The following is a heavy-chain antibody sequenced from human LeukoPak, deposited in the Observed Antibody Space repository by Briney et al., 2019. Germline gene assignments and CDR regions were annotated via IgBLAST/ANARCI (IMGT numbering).Heavy chain of an antibody. V-gene: IGHV1-2*02. J-gene: IGHJ4*02. D-gene: IGHD5-12*01. Sequence: ASVKVSCKASGYIFTGYYMHWVRQAPGQGLEWMGWINPNSGDTNYAQKFQGRVTMTRDTSTSTVYMELSSLRSEDTAMYYCAREGEIGYDLSDYWGQGTLVTVSS. CDR3: AREGEIGYDLSDY. CDR2: INPNSGDT. CDR1: GYIFTGYY.